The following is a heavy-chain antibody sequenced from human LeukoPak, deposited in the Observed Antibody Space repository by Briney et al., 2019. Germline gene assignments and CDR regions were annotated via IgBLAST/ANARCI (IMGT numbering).Heavy chain of an antibody. Sequence: GGSLKLSCAASGCTFGTYWLTWIRQAPGKGLEWVAGIKQDGSETYYVDSVKDRFTISRDNAKNSLFLQMTNLRAEDSAVYYYAVRGTSKFYWGQGTLVTVSS. CDR2: IKQDGSET. D-gene: IGHD2/OR15-2a*01. CDR1: GCTFGTYW. J-gene: IGHJ4*02. V-gene: IGHV3-7*01. CDR3: AVRGTSKFY.